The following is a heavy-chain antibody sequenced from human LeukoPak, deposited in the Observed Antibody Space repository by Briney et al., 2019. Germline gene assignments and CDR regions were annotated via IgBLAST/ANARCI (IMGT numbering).Heavy chain of an antibody. CDR2: IKPDGST. Sequence: GGSLRLSCAASGFTFSSHWMHWVRQAPGKGLVWVSRIKPDGSTYYADSVKGRFTISRDNAKNSLYLQMNSLRAEDTAVYYCARVITMVRGVMDAFDIWGQGTMVPVSS. CDR1: GFTFSSHW. J-gene: IGHJ3*02. D-gene: IGHD3-10*01. CDR3: ARVITMVRGVMDAFDI. V-gene: IGHV3-74*01.